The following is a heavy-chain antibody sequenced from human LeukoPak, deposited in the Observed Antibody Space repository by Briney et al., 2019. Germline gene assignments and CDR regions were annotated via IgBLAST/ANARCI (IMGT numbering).Heavy chain of an antibody. CDR3: ASGSSSYDIFLGTVDYFDY. D-gene: IGHD3-22*01. Sequence: SETLSLTCTVSGGSISSYYWSWIRQPPGKGLEWIGYIYYSGSTNYNPSLKSRVTISVDTSKNQFSLKLSSVTAADTAVYYCASGSSSYDIFLGTVDYFDYWGQGTLVTVSS. CDR2: IYYSGST. V-gene: IGHV4-59*01. J-gene: IGHJ4*02. CDR1: GGSISSYY.